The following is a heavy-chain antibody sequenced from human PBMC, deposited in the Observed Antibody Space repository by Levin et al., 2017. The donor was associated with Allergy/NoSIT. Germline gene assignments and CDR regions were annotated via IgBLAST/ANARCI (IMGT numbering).Heavy chain of an antibody. CDR1: GYTFTSYY. D-gene: IGHD3-10*01. V-gene: IGHV1-46*01. J-gene: IGHJ4*02. Sequence: GESLKISCKASGYTFTSYYMHWVRQAPGQGLEWMGIINPSGGSTSYAQKFQGRVTMTRDTSTSTVYMELSSLRSEDTAVYYCARAMVRGVPSFDYWGQGTLVTVSS. CDR3: ARAMVRGVPSFDY. CDR2: INPSGGST.